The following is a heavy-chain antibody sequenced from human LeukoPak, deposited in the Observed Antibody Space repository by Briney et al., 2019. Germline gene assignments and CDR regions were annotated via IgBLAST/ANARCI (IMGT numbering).Heavy chain of an antibody. V-gene: IGHV3-53*01. J-gene: IGHJ4*02. CDR2: IYSGGST. CDR1: GFTVSCNY. D-gene: IGHD1-26*01. CDR3: ARGLSGSYHYFDY. Sequence: GGSLRLSCAVSGFTVSCNYMSWVRQAPGKGLEWVSVIYSGGSTYYADSVKGRFTISRDNSKNTLYLQVNSLRAEDTAVYYCARGLSGSYHYFDYWGQGTLVTVSS.